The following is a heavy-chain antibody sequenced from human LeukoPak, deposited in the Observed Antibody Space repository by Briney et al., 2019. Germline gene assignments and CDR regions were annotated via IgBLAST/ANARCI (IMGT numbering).Heavy chain of an antibody. Sequence: GGSLRLSCAASGFTFSRYTMTWVRQAPGKGLEWVSAISSSGGNAFYAASVKGRFTISRANSRDTLYLQMNSLRAEDTAVYYCAKERTSYDTRAAPDWWGQGTLVTVSS. CDR1: GFTFSRYT. CDR3: AKERTSYDTRAAPDW. CDR2: ISSSGGNA. V-gene: IGHV3-23*01. J-gene: IGHJ4*02. D-gene: IGHD3-22*01.